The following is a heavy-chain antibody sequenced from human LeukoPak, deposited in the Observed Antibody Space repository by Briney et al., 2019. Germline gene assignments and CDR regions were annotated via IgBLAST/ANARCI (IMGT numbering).Heavy chain of an antibody. CDR3: ARDRQGYCSGGSCYDYGMDV. D-gene: IGHD2-15*01. V-gene: IGHV4-31*03. CDR2: IYYSGST. CDR1: GGSISSGGYY. Sequence: ASETLSLTCTVSGGSISSGGYYWSWIRQHPGKGLEWIGYIYYSGSTYYNPSLKSRVTISVDTSKNQFSLKLSSVTAADTAVYYCARDRQGYCSGGSCYDYGMDVWGQGTTVTVSS. J-gene: IGHJ6*02.